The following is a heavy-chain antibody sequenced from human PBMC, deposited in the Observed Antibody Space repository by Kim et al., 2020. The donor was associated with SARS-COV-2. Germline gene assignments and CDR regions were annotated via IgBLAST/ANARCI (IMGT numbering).Heavy chain of an antibody. V-gene: IGHV3-23*01. CDR1: GFTFSSYA. J-gene: IGHJ6*02. CDR2: ISGSGGST. Sequence: GGSLRLSCAASGFTFSSYAMSWVRQAPGKGLEWVSAISGSGGSTYYADSVKGRFTISRDNSKNTLYLQMNSLRAEDTAVYYCAKILHIAARPEGSMDVWGQGTTVTVSS. D-gene: IGHD6-6*01. CDR3: AKILHIAARPEGSMDV.